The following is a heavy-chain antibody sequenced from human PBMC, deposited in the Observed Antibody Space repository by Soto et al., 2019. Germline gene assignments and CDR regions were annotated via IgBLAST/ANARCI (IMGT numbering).Heavy chain of an antibody. Sequence: SETLSLTCTVSGGSISSGGYYWSWIRQHPWKGLEWIGYIYYSGSTYYNPSLKSRVTISVDTSKNQFSLKLSSVTAADTAVYYCARDINDFWSGYSNWFDPWGQGTLVTVSS. V-gene: IGHV4-31*03. CDR2: IYYSGST. D-gene: IGHD3-3*01. J-gene: IGHJ5*02. CDR1: GGSISSGGYY. CDR3: ARDINDFWSGYSNWFDP.